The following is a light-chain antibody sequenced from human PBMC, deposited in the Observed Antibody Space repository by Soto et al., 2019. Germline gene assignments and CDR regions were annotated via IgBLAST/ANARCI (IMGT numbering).Light chain of an antibody. J-gene: IGKJ5*01. CDR2: GTS. V-gene: IGKV3-20*01. CDR3: QQYGSSLFT. Sequence: VVTHSASTLSLSRGERATLSCRASERIYSAYLGWYQQKPGQAPSLLIYGTSSRATGIPDRFSGSGSGTDFTLTISRLEPEDFAVYYCQQYGSSLFTFGQGTRLEIK. CDR1: ERIYSAY.